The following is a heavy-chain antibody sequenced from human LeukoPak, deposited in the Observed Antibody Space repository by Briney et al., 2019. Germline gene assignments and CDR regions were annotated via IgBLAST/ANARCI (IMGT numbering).Heavy chain of an antibody. CDR3: AKVEDDSSGYFDYYYGMDV. CDR2: ISGSGGST. V-gene: IGHV3-23*01. CDR1: GFTFSSYA. Sequence: GSLRLSCAASGFTFSSYAMSWVRQAPGKGLEWVSAISGSGGSTYYADSVKGRFTISRDNSKNTLYLQMNSLRAEDTAVYYCAKVEDDSSGYFDYYYGMDVWGQGTTVTVSS. J-gene: IGHJ6*02. D-gene: IGHD3-22*01.